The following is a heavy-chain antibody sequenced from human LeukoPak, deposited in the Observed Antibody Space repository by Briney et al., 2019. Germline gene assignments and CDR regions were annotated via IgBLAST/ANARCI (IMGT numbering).Heavy chain of an antibody. CDR3: ATGVHGIAAAGDYYFDY. CDR2: MYYRGNT. V-gene: IGHV4-59*01. J-gene: IGHJ4*02. CDR1: GGSISSYY. Sequence: SETLSLTCTVSGGSISSYYWSWIRQPPGKGLEWIGYMYYRGNTNYDPPLKSRVTISIDTPSNQFSLKLSSVTAADTAVYYCATGVHGIAAAGDYYFDYWGQGTLVTVSS. D-gene: IGHD6-13*01.